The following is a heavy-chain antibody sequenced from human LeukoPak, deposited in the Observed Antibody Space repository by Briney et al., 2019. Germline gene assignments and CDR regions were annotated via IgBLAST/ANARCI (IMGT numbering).Heavy chain of an antibody. CDR2: SNHSGNT. Sequence: PSETLSLTYAVYGGSFSGDYWSWIRQPPGKGLEWIGESNHSGNTNYNPSLKSRVTISVDTSKNQFSLKLSSVTAADTAVYYCARGLSGGYASRYYYYYYMDVWGKGTTVTVSS. V-gene: IGHV4-34*01. CDR1: GGSFSGDY. J-gene: IGHJ6*03. D-gene: IGHD6-25*01. CDR3: ARGLSGGYASRYYYYYYMDV.